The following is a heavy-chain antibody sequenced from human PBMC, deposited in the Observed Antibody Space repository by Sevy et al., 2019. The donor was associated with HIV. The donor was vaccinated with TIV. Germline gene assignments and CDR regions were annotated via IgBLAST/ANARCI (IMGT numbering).Heavy chain of an antibody. CDR3: ARDRAAARTAAIVVVPAARRINWFDP. V-gene: IGHV1-2*02. CDR1: GYTFTGYY. CDR2: INPNSGGT. Sequence: ASVKVSCKASGYTFTGYYMHWVRQAPGQGLEWMGWINPNSGGTNYAQKFQGRVTMTRDTSISTAYMELSRLRSDDTAVYYCARDRAAARTAAIVVVPAARRINWFDPWGQGTLVTVSS. J-gene: IGHJ5*02. D-gene: IGHD2-2*01.